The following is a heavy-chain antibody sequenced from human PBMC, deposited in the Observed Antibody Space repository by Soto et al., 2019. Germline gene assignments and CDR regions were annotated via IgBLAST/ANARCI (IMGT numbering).Heavy chain of an antibody. CDR2: ISGSGDST. V-gene: IGHV3-23*01. CDR3: ARRGSGSYDDY. D-gene: IGHD1-26*01. Sequence: EVQLLESGGGLVQPGGSLRLSCAASGFTFSSYAMRWVRQAPVKGLEWVSAISGSGDSTYYADSVKGRFTISRDNSKNTLYLQMNSQRAEDTAVYYCARRGSGSYDDYWGQGTLVTVSS. CDR1: GFTFSSYA. J-gene: IGHJ4*02.